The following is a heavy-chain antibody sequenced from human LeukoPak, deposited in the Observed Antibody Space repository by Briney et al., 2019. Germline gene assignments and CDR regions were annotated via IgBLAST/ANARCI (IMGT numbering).Heavy chain of an antibody. CDR1: GFTFSSYG. D-gene: IGHD4-17*01. J-gene: IGHJ6*03. CDR3: AKEAYDYGDYYYYYMDV. V-gene: IGHV3-30*02. CDR2: IRYDGSNK. Sequence: GGSLRLSCAASGFTFSSYGMHWVRQAPGKGLEWVAFIRYDGSNKYYADSVKGRFTISRDNSKNTLYLQMNSLRAEDTAVYYCAKEAYDYGDYYYYYMDVWGKGTTVTISS.